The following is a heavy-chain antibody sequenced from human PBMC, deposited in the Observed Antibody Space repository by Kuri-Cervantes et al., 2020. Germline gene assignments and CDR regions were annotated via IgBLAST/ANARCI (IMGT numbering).Heavy chain of an antibody. D-gene: IGHD2/OR15-2a*01. CDR1: GGSFSGYY. Sequence: SETLSLTCAVYGGSFSGYYWTWIRQAPGKGLEWIGEIHHSGSTNANPSLKSRVTISVGTSKNQFSLKLSSVTAADTAVYYCASNRGTEFDSWGQGTLVTVSS. J-gene: IGHJ4*02. CDR2: IHHSGST. V-gene: IGHV4-34*01. CDR3: ASNRGTEFDS.